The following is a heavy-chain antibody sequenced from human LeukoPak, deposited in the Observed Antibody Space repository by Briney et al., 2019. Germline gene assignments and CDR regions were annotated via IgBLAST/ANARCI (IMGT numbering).Heavy chain of an antibody. CDR2: ISDSGGST. D-gene: IGHD6-13*01. J-gene: IGHJ4*02. CDR3: AKGSSNWRDYYYFDY. V-gene: IGHV3-23*01. CDR1: GFTFENFW. Sequence: GGSLRLSCAASGFTFENFWIHWVRQAPGKGLAWVSAISDSGGSTQYADSVKGRFIISRDNSKNTLYLQMNSLRVEDTAVYYCAKGSSNWRDYYYFDYWGQGTLVTVSS.